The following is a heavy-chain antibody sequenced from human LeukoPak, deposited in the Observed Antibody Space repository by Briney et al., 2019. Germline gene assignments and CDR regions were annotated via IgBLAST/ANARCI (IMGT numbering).Heavy chain of an antibody. V-gene: IGHV4-59*08. J-gene: IGHJ3*01. Sequence: PSETLSLTCSVSGDSISISYWCWIRQHPRKGREWSGNIYNNANTNYNPSLPSRLTMSVDTTKSQFSLQLTSESAADTAVYYCARCFSSRSDGNGYYYGHDAFDVWGQGTLVTVSS. D-gene: IGHD3-22*01. CDR1: GDSISISY. CDR2: IYNNANT. CDR3: ARCFSSRSDGNGYYYGHDAFDV.